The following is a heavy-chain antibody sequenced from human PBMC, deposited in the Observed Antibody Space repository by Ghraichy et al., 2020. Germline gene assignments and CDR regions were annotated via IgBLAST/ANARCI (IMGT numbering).Heavy chain of an antibody. Sequence: SQTLSLTCGISGDSVSSSLAGWNCIRQSPSRGLEWLGRTYFRSQWYNDYSASLSGRITVSPDTPKNQFSLQLKSVTPKDTAEYFCARDVPTESRIGYFDSWGQGTLITVSS. V-gene: IGHV6-1*01. J-gene: IGHJ4*03. CDR3: ARDVPTESRIGYFDS. CDR1: GDSVSSSLAG. CDR2: TYFRSQWYN.